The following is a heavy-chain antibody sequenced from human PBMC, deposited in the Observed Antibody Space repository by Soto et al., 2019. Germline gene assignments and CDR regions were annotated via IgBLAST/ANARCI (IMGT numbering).Heavy chain of an antibody. Sequence: EVQLVQSGAEVKKPGESLRISCKGSGYSFTSYWISWVRQMPGKGLEWMGRIDPSDSYTNYSPSFQGHVTISADKSISTAYLQWSSLKASDTAMYYCARHSGNSPYYYDSSGSFQCDYWGQGTLVTVSS. V-gene: IGHV5-10-1*03. CDR3: ARHSGNSPYYYDSSGSFQCDY. CDR1: GYSFTSYW. D-gene: IGHD3-22*01. CDR2: IDPSDSYT. J-gene: IGHJ4*02.